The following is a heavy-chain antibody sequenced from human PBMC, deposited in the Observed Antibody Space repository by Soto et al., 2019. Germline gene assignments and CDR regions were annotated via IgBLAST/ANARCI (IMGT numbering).Heavy chain of an antibody. Sequence: DVQLLESGGDLVQPEGSLRLSCTASGFILSSYAMSWVRQAPGKGLEWDSSVSPGGDMKYKSDSVKCRFTISRDNSNHALFLEMIGLRMDDTALYYCARGDRGGSGSPASYYYSGLDVWGQGTTVSVS. V-gene: IGHV3-23*01. D-gene: IGHD3-10*01. CDR2: VSPGGDMK. J-gene: IGHJ6*02. CDR1: GFILSSYA. CDR3: ARGDRGGSGSPASYYYSGLDV.